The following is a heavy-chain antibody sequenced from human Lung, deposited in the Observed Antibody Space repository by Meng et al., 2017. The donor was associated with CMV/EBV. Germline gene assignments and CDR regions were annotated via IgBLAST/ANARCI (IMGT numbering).Heavy chain of an antibody. CDR2: IRSKAYGGTT. J-gene: IGHJ6*02. CDR3: TRALDYYDSRAFYYYYGMDV. Sequence: SLKISCTASGFTFGDYAMSWVRQAPGKGLEWVGFIRSKAYGGTTEYAASVKGRFTISRDDSKSIAYLQMNSLKTEDTAVYYCTRALDYYDSRAFYYYYGMDVWGQGXTVTVSS. D-gene: IGHD3-22*01. V-gene: IGHV3-49*04. CDR1: GFTFGDYA.